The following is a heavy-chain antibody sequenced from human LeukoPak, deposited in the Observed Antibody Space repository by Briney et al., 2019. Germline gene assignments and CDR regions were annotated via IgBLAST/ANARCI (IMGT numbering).Heavy chain of an antibody. J-gene: IGHJ5*02. CDR3: ARGFGEPFQETHNWFDP. CDR1: GYSFTSYW. CDR2: IYPGDSDT. Sequence: GESLKISCKGSGYSFTSYWIGWVRQMPGKGLEWMGIIYPGDSDTRYSPSFQGQVTISADKSISTAYLQWSSLKASDTAMYYCARGFGEPFQETHNWFDPWGRGTLVTVSS. D-gene: IGHD3-10*01. V-gene: IGHV5-51*01.